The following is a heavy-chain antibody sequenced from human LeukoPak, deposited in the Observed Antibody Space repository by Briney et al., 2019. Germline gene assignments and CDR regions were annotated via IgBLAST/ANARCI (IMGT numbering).Heavy chain of an antibody. Sequence: SKTLSLTCTVSGGSISSGGYYWSWIRQHPGKGLEWIGYIYYSGSTYYNPSLKSRVTISVDTSKNQFSLKLSSVTAADTAVYYCARAYSSSWYRGMGYFDYWGQGTLVTVSS. D-gene: IGHD6-13*01. V-gene: IGHV4-31*03. J-gene: IGHJ4*02. CDR3: ARAYSSSWYRGMGYFDY. CDR1: GGSISSGGYY. CDR2: IYYSGST.